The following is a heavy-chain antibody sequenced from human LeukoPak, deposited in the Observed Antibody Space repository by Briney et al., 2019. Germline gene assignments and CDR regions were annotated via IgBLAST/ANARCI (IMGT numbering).Heavy chain of an antibody. J-gene: IGHJ4*02. D-gene: IGHD1-26*01. CDR1: GGSISSGDYY. V-gene: IGHV4-30-4*01. CDR3: ARNGPLVVGAKGIDC. Sequence: PSQTLSLTCTVSGGSISSGDYYWGWIRQPPGKGLEWIGYIYYSGSTYCNPSLKSRVTISVDTSKNQFSLKLSSVTAADTAVYYCARNGPLVVGAKGIDCWGQGTLVTVSS. CDR2: IYYSGST.